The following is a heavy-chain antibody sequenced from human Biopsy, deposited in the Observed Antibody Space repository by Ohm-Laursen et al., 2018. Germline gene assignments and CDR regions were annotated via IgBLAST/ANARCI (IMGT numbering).Heavy chain of an antibody. CDR1: EFIFSRFW. CDR2: VNTDGSST. CDR3: TRAEAGSGSLLYFDY. V-gene: IGHV3-74*01. Sequence: LRLSCAAPEFIFSRFWMYWVRQAPGKGLVWVSRVNTDGSSTNYADAVKGRFTISRDNAKNTVFLQMNSLRAEDTAVYYCTRAEAGSGSLLYFDYWGQGTLVTVSS. J-gene: IGHJ4*02. D-gene: IGHD3-10*01.